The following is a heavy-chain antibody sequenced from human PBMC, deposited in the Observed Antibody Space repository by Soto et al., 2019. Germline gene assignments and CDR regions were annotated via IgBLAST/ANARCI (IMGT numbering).Heavy chain of an antibody. CDR2: IYTSGST. D-gene: IGHD6-19*01. CDR1: RGSVSSYD. Sequence: ETLSPSCAVARGSVSSYDWSWIRQPAGKRLEWIGRIYTSGSTNYNPSLKSRVTMSVDTSKNQFSLKLSSVTAADTAVYYCAREGIEVAGTWYYYGMDVWGQGTTVTVSS. J-gene: IGHJ6*02. CDR3: AREGIEVAGTWYYYGMDV. V-gene: IGHV4-4*07.